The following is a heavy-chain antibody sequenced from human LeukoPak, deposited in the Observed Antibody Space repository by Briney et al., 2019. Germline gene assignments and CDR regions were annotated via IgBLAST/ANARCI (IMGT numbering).Heavy chain of an antibody. D-gene: IGHD6-13*01. Sequence: PAASVKVSCKASGGTFSSYAISWVRQAPGQGLEWMGGIIPIFGTANYAQKFQGRVTITADESTSTAYMELSSLRSEDTAVYYCARDLLYSSSWYGIDYWGQGTLVTVSS. CDR1: GGTFSSYA. J-gene: IGHJ4*02. CDR3: ARDLLYSSSWYGIDY. CDR2: IIPIFGTA. V-gene: IGHV1-69*13.